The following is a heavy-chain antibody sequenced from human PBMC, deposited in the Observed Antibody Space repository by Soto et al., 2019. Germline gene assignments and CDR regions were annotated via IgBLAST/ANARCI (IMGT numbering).Heavy chain of an antibody. J-gene: IGHJ4*02. CDR3: ASLWYYDFWSGLDY. CDR2: IIPIFGTA. D-gene: IGHD3-3*01. Sequence: QVQLVQSGAEVQNPGSSVKVSCKASGGTFSSYAISWVRQAPGQGLEWMGGIIPIFGTANYAQKFQGRVTITADESTSTAYMELSSLRSEDTAVYYCASLWYYDFWSGLDYWGQGTLVTVSS. CDR1: GGTFSSYA. V-gene: IGHV1-69*01.